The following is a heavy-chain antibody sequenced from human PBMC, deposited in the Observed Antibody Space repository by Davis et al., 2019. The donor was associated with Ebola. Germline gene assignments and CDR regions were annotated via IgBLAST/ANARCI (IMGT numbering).Heavy chain of an antibody. D-gene: IGHD2/OR15-2a*01. CDR1: RYTFTSYA. CDR3: ARDGIAL. V-gene: IGHV1-3*01. Sequence: SVHVSCLASRYTFTSYAMHWVRQAPGQRLEWMGWLNAGNGNTKYSQKFQGRVTITRDTSASTAYMELSSLRSEDTAVYYCARDGIALWGQGTMVTVSS. CDR2: LNAGNGNT. J-gene: IGHJ3*01.